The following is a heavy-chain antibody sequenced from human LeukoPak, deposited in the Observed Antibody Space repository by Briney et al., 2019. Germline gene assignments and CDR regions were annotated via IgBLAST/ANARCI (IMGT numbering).Heavy chain of an antibody. J-gene: IGHJ6*04. CDR2: IYWDDDK. CDR3: AHIWGSGSYYMGYYYGMDV. CDR1: GFSLSTSGVG. D-gene: IGHD3-10*01. Sequence: ESGPTLVKPTQTLTLTCTFSGFSLSTSGVGVGWIRQPPGKALEWLALIYWDDDKRYSPSLKSRLTITKDTSKSQVVLTMTNMDPVDTATYYCAHIWGSGSYYMGYYYGMDVWGKGTTVTVSS. V-gene: IGHV2-5*02.